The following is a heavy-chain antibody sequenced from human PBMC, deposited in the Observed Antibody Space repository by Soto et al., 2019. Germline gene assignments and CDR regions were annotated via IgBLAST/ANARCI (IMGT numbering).Heavy chain of an antibody. CDR2: IYYSGST. CDR3: ARGRSTYYDFWSGYFWFDP. V-gene: IGHV4-61*01. CDR1: GGSVSSGSYY. Sequence: TSETLSLTCTVSGGSVSSGSYYWSWIRQPPGKGLEWIGYIYYSGSTNYNPSLKSRVTISVDTSKNQFSLKLSSVTAADTAVYYCARGRSTYYDFWSGYFWFDPWGQGTLVTVSS. J-gene: IGHJ5*02. D-gene: IGHD3-3*01.